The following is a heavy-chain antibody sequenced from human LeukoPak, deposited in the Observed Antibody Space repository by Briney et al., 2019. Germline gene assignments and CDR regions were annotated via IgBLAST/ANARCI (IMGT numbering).Heavy chain of an antibody. D-gene: IGHD2-21*01. Sequence: SQTLSLTCAISGDSVSSNSAAWNWIRRSPSRGLEWLGRTYYRSRWYNDYAVSVRGRITINADTSKNQFSLLLNSVTPEDTAVYYCARYSGLGVPDFWGQGTLVTVSS. CDR3: ARYSGLGVPDF. CDR1: GDSVSSNSAA. CDR2: TYYRSRWYN. J-gene: IGHJ4*02. V-gene: IGHV6-1*01.